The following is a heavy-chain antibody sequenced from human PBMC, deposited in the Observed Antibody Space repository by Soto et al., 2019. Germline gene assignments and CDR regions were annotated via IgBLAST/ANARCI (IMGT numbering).Heavy chain of an antibody. D-gene: IGHD2-15*01. CDR3: ARAATKENKFDY. J-gene: IGHJ4*02. Sequence: PGGSLRLSCAASGFTFSSYAMHWVRQAPGKGLEWVAVISYDGSNKYYADSVKGRFTISRDNSKNTLYLQMNSLRAEDTAVYYCARAATKENKFDYCGQGTLVSVSS. V-gene: IGHV3-30-3*01. CDR2: ISYDGSNK. CDR1: GFTFSSYA.